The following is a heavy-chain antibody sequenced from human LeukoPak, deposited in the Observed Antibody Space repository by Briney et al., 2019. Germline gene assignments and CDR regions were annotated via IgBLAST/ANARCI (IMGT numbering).Heavy chain of an antibody. J-gene: IGHJ4*02. V-gene: IGHV3-23*01. CDR3: AKFGGRQIAAAGTGSY. CDR2: ISGSGGST. Sequence: PGGSLRLSCAASGLTFSSYSMNWARQPPGKGRKWVSAISGSGGSTYYADSVKGRFTISRDNSKNTLYLQMNSLRAEDTAVYYCAKFGGRQIAAAGTGSYWGQGTLVTVSS. D-gene: IGHD6-13*01. CDR1: GLTFSSYS.